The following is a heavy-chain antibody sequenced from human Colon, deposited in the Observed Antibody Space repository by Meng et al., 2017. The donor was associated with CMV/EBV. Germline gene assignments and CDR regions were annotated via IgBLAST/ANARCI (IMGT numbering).Heavy chain of an antibody. CDR2: ISSSSSYI. CDR1: GFTFSSYW. V-gene: IGHV3-21*01. D-gene: IGHD1-26*01. Sequence: GESLKISCAASGFTFSSYWMSWVRQAPGKGLEWVSSISSSSSYIYYADSVKGRFTISRDNAKNSLYLQMNSLRAEDTAVYYCARDGSIVGAHWGQGTLVTVSS. CDR3: ARDGSIVGAH. J-gene: IGHJ4*02.